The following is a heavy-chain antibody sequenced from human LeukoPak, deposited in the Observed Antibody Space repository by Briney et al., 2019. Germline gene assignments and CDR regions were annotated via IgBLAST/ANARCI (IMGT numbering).Heavy chain of an antibody. CDR3: AKGLVAAGKGKYYFDY. J-gene: IGHJ4*02. CDR2: IIPIFGTA. Sequence: SVKVSCKASGGTFSSYAISWVRQAPGQGLEWMGGIIPIFGTANYAQKFQGRVTITADESTSTAYMELSSLRSEDTAVYYCAKGLVAAGKGKYYFDYWGQGTLATVSS. V-gene: IGHV1-69*13. CDR1: GGTFSSYA. D-gene: IGHD6-13*01.